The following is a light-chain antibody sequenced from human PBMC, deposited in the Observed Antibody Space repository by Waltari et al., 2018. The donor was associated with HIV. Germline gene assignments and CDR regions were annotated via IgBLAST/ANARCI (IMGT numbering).Light chain of an antibody. V-gene: IGLV2-8*01. CDR1: SNAGGGYKH. CDR3: SSYAGSSSFV. Sequence: QSALPQPPSASRSPGQSVPLSCTGTSNAGGGYKHVPWYQQPPGKAPKLIIYDVNRRPSGVPDRFSVSKSGNTASLTVSGLQAEDEADYFCSSYAGSSSFVFGTGTKVTVL. CDR2: DVN. J-gene: IGLJ1*01.